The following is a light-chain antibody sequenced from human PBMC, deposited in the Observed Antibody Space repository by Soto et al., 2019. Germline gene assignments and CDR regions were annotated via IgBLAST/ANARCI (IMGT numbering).Light chain of an antibody. CDR1: ETVATN. CDR2: YAS. Sequence: EVVMTQSPATLSASPGERATLSCWASETVATNLAWYQQKPGQAPRLLISYASTGATVNPARFTVSGYGTDFTLTINSLRSEDVAVYYCQQFHRWPVTFGGGAKVEI. J-gene: IGKJ4*01. V-gene: IGKV3-15*01. CDR3: QQFHRWPVT.